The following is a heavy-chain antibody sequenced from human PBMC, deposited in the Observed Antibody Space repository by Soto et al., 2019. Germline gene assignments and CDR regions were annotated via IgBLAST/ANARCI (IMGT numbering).Heavy chain of an antibody. V-gene: IGHV3-23*01. D-gene: IGHD2-2*01. J-gene: IGHJ6*02. CDR2: ISGSGGST. CDR3: ANDFRRVDCSSTSCYYCYYYCMDV. CDR1: GFTFSSYA. Sequence: GGSLRLSCAASGFTFSSYAMSWVRQAPGKGLEWVSAISGSGGSTYYADSVKGRFTISRDKSKNTLYLQMNSLRAEDTAVYYWANDFRRVDCSSTSCYYCYYYCMDVWGQGTTVTVSS.